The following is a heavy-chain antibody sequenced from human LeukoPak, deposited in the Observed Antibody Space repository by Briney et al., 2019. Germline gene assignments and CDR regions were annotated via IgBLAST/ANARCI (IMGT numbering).Heavy chain of an antibody. CDR1: GFTFSSYW. V-gene: IGHV3-7*01. CDR2: IKQDGSEK. CDR3: ARTTSAGPNWFDP. Sequence: GGSLRLSCAASGFTFSSYWMSWVRQAPGKGLEWVANIKQDGSEKYYVDSVKGRFIISRDNAKNSLYLQMNSLRAEDTAVYYCARTTSAGPNWFDPWGQGTLVTVSS. J-gene: IGHJ5*02. D-gene: IGHD6-13*01.